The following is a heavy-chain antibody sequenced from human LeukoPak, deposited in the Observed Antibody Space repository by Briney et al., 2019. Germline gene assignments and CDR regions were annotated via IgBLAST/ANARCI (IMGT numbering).Heavy chain of an antibody. J-gene: IGHJ6*03. D-gene: IGHD5-18*01. CDR3: AREADTAMVTIYYYYYMDV. CDR1: GFTFSSYA. V-gene: IGHV3-23*01. CDR2: ISASGGST. Sequence: GGSLRLSCAASGFTFSSYAMSWVRQAPGKGLEWVSAISASGGSTFYADSVKGRFTISRDNSKNTLYLQMNSLRAEDTAVYYCAREADTAMVTIYYYYYMDVWGKGTTVTVSS.